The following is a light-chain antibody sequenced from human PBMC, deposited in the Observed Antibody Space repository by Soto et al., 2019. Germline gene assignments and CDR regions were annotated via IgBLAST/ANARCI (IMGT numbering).Light chain of an antibody. J-gene: IGKJ2*01. Sequence: EIVMTQSPATLSVSPGERASLSCRASQSVGSNLAWYQQTAGQAPRLLIYGASPRATGIPARFSGSGSGTEFPLTISSLQSEGFEVFSCQQYTNSAYTLGQGTKLQMK. CDR2: GAS. CDR1: QSVGSN. V-gene: IGKV3-15*01. CDR3: QQYTNSAYT.